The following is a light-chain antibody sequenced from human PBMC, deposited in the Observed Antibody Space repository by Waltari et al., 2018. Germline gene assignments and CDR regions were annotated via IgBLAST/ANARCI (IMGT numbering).Light chain of an antibody. J-gene: IGKJ1*01. CDR1: QSVSRD. CDR2: GAS. V-gene: IGKV3-20*01. Sequence: EIVLTQSPGTLSLSLGERATVSCRTSQSVSRDLAWYQQKPGQAPRLLIYGASTRATGIPDRFSGSGSATDFSLTISRLEPDDFAVYYCQHYLRLPVMFDQGTTVEI. CDR3: QHYLRLPVM.